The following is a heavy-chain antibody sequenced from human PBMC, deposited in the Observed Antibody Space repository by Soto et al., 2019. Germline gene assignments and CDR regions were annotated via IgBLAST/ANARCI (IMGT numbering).Heavy chain of an antibody. D-gene: IGHD2-15*01. CDR1: RSSISSSDYY. J-gene: IGHJ4*02. CDR2: IYYSGST. V-gene: IGHV4-31*03. CDR3: ARRGYCSGGSCYPTPFDY. Sequence: TLSLTCSVSRSSISSSDYYWSWIRQHPGKGLEWIGYIYYSGSTYYNPSLKSRVSISVDTSKNQFSLNLSSVTAADTAVYYCARRGYCSGGSCYPTPFDYWGQGTLVTVS.